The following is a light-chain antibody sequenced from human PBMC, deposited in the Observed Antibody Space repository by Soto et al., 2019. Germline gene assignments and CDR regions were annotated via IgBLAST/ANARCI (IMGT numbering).Light chain of an antibody. V-gene: IGLV2-11*01. CDR2: DDT. CDR1: TNDIGYYDY. CDR3: WSSAGSDSIV. J-gene: IGLJ2*01. Sequence: HPVSGPGSPREAVTISCTGTTNDIGYYDYVSWYHQHPGKAPQVLIYDDTERPSGVPRRFSGPTSGNTASLTISGLQTDDEAAYYCWSSAGSDSIVFGGGTKVTV.